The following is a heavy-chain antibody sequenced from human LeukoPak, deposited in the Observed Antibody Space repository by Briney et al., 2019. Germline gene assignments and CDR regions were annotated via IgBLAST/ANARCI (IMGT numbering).Heavy chain of an antibody. CDR2: IYSGGTT. J-gene: IGHJ3*02. V-gene: IGHV3-53*01. D-gene: IGHD4-17*01. Sequence: GGSLRLSCEASGFSVSNNYMTWVRQAPGKGLEWVSVIYSGGTTYYGDSVEGRFTISRDNSRNTLNLQMNSLRAEDTAVYFCARGQSGDPAFDIWGQGTMVTVSS. CDR1: GFSVSNNY. CDR3: ARGQSGDPAFDI.